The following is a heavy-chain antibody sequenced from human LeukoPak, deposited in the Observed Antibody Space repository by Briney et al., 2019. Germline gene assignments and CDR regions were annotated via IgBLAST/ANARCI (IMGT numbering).Heavy chain of an antibody. CDR2: IIPILGIA. D-gene: IGHD4-17*01. CDR3: ARDDLGMTTVTRYFDY. J-gene: IGHJ4*02. V-gene: IGHV1-69*04. CDR1: GGTFSSYA. Sequence: SVKVSCKASGGTFSSYAISWVRQAPGQGLEWMGRIIPILGIANYAQKFQGRVTITADKSTSTAYMELSSLRSEDTAVYYCARDDLGMTTVTRYFDYWGQGTLVTVSS.